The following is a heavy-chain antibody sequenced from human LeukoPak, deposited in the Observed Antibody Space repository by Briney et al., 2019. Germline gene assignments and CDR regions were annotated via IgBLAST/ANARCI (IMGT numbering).Heavy chain of an antibody. Sequence: SETLSLTCTVSGGSISSSSYYWGWIRQPPGKGLEWIGSIYYSGSTYYNPSLKSRVTISVDTSKNQFSLKLSSETAADTAVYYCASIDSSGYYDAFDIWGQGTMVTVSS. CDR1: GGSISSSSYY. V-gene: IGHV4-39*01. CDR2: IYYSGST. D-gene: IGHD3-22*01. CDR3: ASIDSSGYYDAFDI. J-gene: IGHJ3*02.